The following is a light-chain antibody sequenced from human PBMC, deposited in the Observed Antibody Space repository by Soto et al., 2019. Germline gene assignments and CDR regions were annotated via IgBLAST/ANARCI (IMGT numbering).Light chain of an antibody. CDR3: SSYTRSDIFV. Sequence: QSALTQPSSVSGSPGQSIIISCTGTISDVGAYNYVSWYQQHPDKAPKVMIYEVTNRPSGVSNRFSGSKSGNTASLTISGLQAEDEADYYCSSYTRSDIFVYGTGTKVNVL. CDR2: EVT. J-gene: IGLJ1*01. V-gene: IGLV2-14*01. CDR1: ISDVGAYNY.